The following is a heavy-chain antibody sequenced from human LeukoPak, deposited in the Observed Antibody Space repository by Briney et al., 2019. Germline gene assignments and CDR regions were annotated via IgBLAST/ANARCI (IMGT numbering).Heavy chain of an antibody. D-gene: IGHD3-10*01. CDR3: APSGRGGPYYFDY. CDR2: INPNSGVT. J-gene: IGHJ4*02. CDR1: GYTFTGYY. Sequence: ASVKVSSKASGYTFTGYYMYWVRQAPGQGLEWMGWINPNSGVTNYAQKFQGRVTMTRDTSISTAYMELSRLRSDDTAVYYCAPSGRGGPYYFDYWGQGTLVTVSS. V-gene: IGHV1-2*02.